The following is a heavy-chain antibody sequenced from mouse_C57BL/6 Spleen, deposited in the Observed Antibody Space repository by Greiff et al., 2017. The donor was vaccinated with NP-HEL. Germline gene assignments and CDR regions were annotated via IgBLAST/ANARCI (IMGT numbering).Heavy chain of an antibody. CDR3: ARGGYYALYYYAMDY. V-gene: IGHV5-17*01. J-gene: IGHJ4*01. CDR1: GFTFSDYG. D-gene: IGHD2-3*01. CDR2: ISSGSSTI. Sequence: DVQLVESGGGLVKPGGSLKLSCAASGFTFSDYGMHWVRQAPEKGLEWVAYISSGSSTIYYADTVKGRFTISRDNAKNTLFLQMTSLRSEDTAMYYCARGGYYALYYYAMDYWGQGTSVTVSS.